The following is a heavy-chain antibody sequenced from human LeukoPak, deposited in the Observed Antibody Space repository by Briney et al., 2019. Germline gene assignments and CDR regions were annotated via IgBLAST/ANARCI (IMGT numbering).Heavy chain of an antibody. CDR3: VRESYDSSGLGAFDI. CDR2: INPSGGST. CDR1: GYTFTSYY. D-gene: IGHD3-22*01. J-gene: IGHJ3*02. V-gene: IGHV1-46*01. Sequence: ASVKVSCKASGYTFTSYYMHWVRQAPGQGLEWMGIINPSGGSTSYAQKFQGRVTMTRDTSTSTVYMELSSLRSEDTAVYYCVRESYDSSGLGAFDIWGQGTMVTVSS.